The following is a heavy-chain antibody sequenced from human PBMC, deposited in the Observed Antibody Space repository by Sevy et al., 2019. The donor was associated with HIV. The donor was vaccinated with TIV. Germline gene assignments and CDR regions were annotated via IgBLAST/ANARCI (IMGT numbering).Heavy chain of an antibody. CDR3: ARASRTRYMATGP. V-gene: IGHV3-23*01. Sequence: GGSLRLSCAASGFTFSNYAMRWVRQAPGKGLEWVAAVSGSGNTTFYAVSVKGRFTMSRDNSKNTLFLQMSSLRAEDTAIYYCARASRTRYMATGPWGQGTLVTVSS. CDR1: GFTFSNYA. CDR2: VSGSGNTT. J-gene: IGHJ5*02. D-gene: IGHD3-9*01.